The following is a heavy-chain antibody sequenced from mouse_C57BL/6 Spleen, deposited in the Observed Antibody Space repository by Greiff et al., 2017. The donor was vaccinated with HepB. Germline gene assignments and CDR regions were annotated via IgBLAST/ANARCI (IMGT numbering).Heavy chain of an antibody. D-gene: IGHD1-1*01. J-gene: IGHJ2*01. Sequence: QVQLQQPGAELVKPGASVKLSCKASGYTFTSYWMQWVKQRPGQGLEWIGEIDPSDSYTNYNQKFKGKATLTVDTSSSTAYMQLSSLTSEDSAVYYCARVSTVVTPCYFDYWGQGTTLTVSS. CDR3: ARVSTVVTPCYFDY. CDR2: IDPSDSYT. CDR1: GYTFTSYW. V-gene: IGHV1-50*01.